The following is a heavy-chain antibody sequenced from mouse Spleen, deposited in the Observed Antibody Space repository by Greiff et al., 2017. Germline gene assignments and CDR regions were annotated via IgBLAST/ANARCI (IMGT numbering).Heavy chain of an antibody. CDR1: GYTFTSYW. CDR3: TRAEDYGNDYAMDY. V-gene: IGHV1-69*02. J-gene: IGHJ4*01. CDR2: IYPSDSYT. Sequence: QVQLQQPGAELVRPGASVKLSCKASGYTFTSYWLNWVKQRPGQGLEWIGNIYPSDSYTNYNQKFKDKATLTVDKSSSTAYMQLSSPTSEDSAVYYCTRAEDYGNDYAMDYWGQGTSVTVSS. D-gene: IGHD2-1*01.